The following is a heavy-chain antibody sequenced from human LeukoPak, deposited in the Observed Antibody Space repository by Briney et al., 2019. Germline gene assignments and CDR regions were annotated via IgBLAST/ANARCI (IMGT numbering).Heavy chain of an antibody. CDR3: ARDRQGATGWFDP. J-gene: IGHJ5*02. Sequence: PGGSLRLSCAASGFIFSSYWMSWVRQAPGKGLEWVANIKQDGSEKYYVDSVKGRFTISRDNAKNSLYLQVNSLRAEDTAVYYCARDRQGATGWFDPWGQGTLVTVSS. CDR1: GFIFSSYW. CDR2: IKQDGSEK. D-gene: IGHD1-26*01. V-gene: IGHV3-7*04.